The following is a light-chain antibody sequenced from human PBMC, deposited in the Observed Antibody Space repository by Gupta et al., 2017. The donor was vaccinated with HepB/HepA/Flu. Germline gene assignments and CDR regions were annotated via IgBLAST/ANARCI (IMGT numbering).Light chain of an antibody. J-gene: IGLJ3*02. CDR2: RNN. V-gene: IGLV1-47*01. CDR3: AAWDDSLSGHWV. CDR1: SSNIGSNY. Sequence: QSVLTQPPSASGTPGQRVTIPCSGSSSNIGSNYVYWYQQLPGTAPKLLIYRNNQRPSGVPDRFSGSKSGTSASLAISGLRSEDEADYYCAAWDDSLSGHWVFGGGTKLTVL.